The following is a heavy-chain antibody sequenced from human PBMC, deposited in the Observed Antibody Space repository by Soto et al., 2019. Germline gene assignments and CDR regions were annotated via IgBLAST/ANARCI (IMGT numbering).Heavy chain of an antibody. Sequence: SETLSLTCAVSGDSVSNDNYYWSWIRQPPGKGLEWIGYIYYSGTTNYNSYLKSRLSLSVDMSKSQFSLKLASVTAADTAVYFCARSQRGRTAFTFDYWGQGALVTVSS. CDR1: GDSVSNDNYY. J-gene: IGHJ4*02. CDR2: IYYSGTT. V-gene: IGHV4-61*01. D-gene: IGHD3-16*01. CDR3: ARSQRGRTAFTFDY.